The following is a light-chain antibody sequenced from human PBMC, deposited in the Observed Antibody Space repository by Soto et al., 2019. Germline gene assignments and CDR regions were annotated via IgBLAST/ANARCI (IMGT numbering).Light chain of an antibody. CDR3: QQYGSSPKLT. V-gene: IGKV3-20*01. J-gene: IGKJ4*01. CDR1: QSVSSRY. Sequence: EIVLTQSPGTLSLSPGERATLSCRASQSVSSRYFAWYRQKPGQAPRLLIYGASSRATGIPDRFSGSGSGTDFTLPISRLEPEDFAVYYCQQYGSSPKLTFGGGTKVEIK. CDR2: GAS.